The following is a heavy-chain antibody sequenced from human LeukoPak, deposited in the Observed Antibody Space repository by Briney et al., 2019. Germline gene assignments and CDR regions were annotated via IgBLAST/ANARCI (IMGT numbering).Heavy chain of an antibody. Sequence: PGGSLRLSCAASGFTVSSNYMSWVRQAPGKGLEWVSVIYSGGSTYYADSVKGRFTISRDNSKNTLYLQMNSLRAEDTAVYYCARVSLVRASRPLDVWGQGTTVTVSS. CDR2: IYSGGST. V-gene: IGHV3-66*01. CDR3: ARVSLVRASRPLDV. CDR1: GFTVSSNY. D-gene: IGHD3-10*01. J-gene: IGHJ6*02.